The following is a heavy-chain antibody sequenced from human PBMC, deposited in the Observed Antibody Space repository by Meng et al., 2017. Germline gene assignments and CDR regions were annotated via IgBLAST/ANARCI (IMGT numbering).Heavy chain of an antibody. V-gene: IGHV6-1*01. D-gene: IGHD6-13*01. CDR2: TYYRSKWSN. J-gene: IGHJ6*02. Sequence: SQTLALIRAISGDSVPSNSVAWNWIRQSPSRGLEWLGRTYYRSKWSNDYAVSVKSRITINPDTSKNQFSLQLNSVTPEDTAVYYCARDRPGSLIAAGTWAYYYCYGMDVWGQGTTVTVSS. CDR1: GDSVPSNSVA. CDR3: ARDRPGSLIAAGTWAYYYCYGMDV.